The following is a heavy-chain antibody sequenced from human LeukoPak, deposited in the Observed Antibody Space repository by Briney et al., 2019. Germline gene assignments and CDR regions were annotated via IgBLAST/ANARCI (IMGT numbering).Heavy chain of an antibody. Sequence: GGSLRLSCAASGFTFSNHAMSWVRQAPGKGLEWVSAIGGRDGGTYYADSVKGRFTVSRDDPKNTLYLQMNTLRAEDTAVYYCAKWGDYDILTGYYDSDYWGQGTLVTVSS. J-gene: IGHJ4*02. D-gene: IGHD3-9*01. CDR1: GFTFSNHA. CDR2: IGGRDGGT. CDR3: AKWGDYDILTGYYDSDY. V-gene: IGHV3-23*01.